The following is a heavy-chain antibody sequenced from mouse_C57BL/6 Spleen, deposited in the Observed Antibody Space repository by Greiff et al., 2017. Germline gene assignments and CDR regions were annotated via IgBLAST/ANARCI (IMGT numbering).Heavy chain of an antibody. D-gene: IGHD4-1*01. CDR3: ASLTGNYAMDY. J-gene: IGHJ4*01. CDR1: GFSLTSYG. CDR2: IWSGGST. V-gene: IGHV2-2*01. Sequence: VQRVESGPGLVQPSQSLSITCTVSGFSLTSYGVHWVRQSPGKGLEWLGVIWSGGSTDYNAAFISRLSISKDNSKSQVFFKMNSLQADDTAIYYCASLTGNYAMDYWGQGTSVTVSS.